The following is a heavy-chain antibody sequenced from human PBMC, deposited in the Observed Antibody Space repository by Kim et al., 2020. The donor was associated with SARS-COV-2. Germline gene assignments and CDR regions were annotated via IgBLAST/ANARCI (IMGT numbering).Heavy chain of an antibody. Sequence: KSAADPGRGRIPISRDNAKTSVYLKMNGLQAEDTAVYYCSRVSTGRYFDYWGQGTLVTVSS. J-gene: IGHJ4*02. CDR3: SRVSTGRYFDY. V-gene: IGHV3-21*01. CDR2: K.